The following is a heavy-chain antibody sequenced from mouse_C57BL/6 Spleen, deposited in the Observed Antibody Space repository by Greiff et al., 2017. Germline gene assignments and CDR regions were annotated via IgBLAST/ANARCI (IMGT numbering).Heavy chain of an antibody. Sequence: EVKLMESGGGLVKPGGSLKLSCAASGFTFSSYAMSWVRQTPEKRLEWVATISDGGSYTYYPDNVKGRFTISRDNAKNNLYLQMSHLKSEDTAMYYCARDRDYYGSGAMDYWGQGTSVTVSS. J-gene: IGHJ4*01. CDR2: ISDGGSYT. V-gene: IGHV5-4*01. D-gene: IGHD1-1*01. CDR3: ARDRDYYGSGAMDY. CDR1: GFTFSSYA.